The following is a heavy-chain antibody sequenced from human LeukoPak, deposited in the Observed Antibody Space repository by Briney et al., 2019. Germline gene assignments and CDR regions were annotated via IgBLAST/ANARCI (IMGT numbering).Heavy chain of an antibody. CDR1: GGSISSSSYY. V-gene: IGHV4-39*01. CDR2: IYYSGST. J-gene: IGHJ3*02. Sequence: SETLSLTCTVSGGSISSSSYYWGWIRQPPGKGLEWIGSIYYSGSTYYNPSLKSRVTISVDTSKNQFSLKLSSVTAADTAVYYRARRGIVVVPAAGQGFYILGQGT. CDR3: ARRGIVVVPAAGQGFYI. D-gene: IGHD2-2*01.